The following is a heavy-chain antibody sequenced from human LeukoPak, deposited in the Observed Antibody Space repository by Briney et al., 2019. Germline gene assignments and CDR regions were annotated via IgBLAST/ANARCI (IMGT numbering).Heavy chain of an antibody. CDR3: ASGGGYAVTANLLLS. CDR2: ISTTGSNV. V-gene: IGHV3-11*01. D-gene: IGHD2-21*02. Sequence: PGGSLRLSCAVSGFTFGDSYMNWIRQAPGKGRGWVSYISTTGSNVFYADSVKGRFTISRDNDNSSVFLQMDSRRLDDTAVYYCASGGGYAVTANLLLSWGQGALVTVPS. J-gene: IGHJ5*02. CDR1: GFTFGDSY.